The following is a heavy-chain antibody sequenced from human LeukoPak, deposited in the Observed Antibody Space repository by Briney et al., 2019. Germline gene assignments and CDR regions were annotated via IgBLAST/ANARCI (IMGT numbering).Heavy chain of an antibody. CDR1: GFTFSTYA. D-gene: IGHD3-16*01. J-gene: IGHJ3*02. CDR2: INWNGGRT. Sequence: GGSLRLSCAASGFTFSTYAMTWVRQAPGKGLEWVSAINWNGGRTGYADSVKGRFTISRDNAKNSLYLQMNSLRAEDTALYYCAILGGVDAFDIWGQGTMVTVSS. V-gene: IGHV3-20*04. CDR3: AILGGVDAFDI.